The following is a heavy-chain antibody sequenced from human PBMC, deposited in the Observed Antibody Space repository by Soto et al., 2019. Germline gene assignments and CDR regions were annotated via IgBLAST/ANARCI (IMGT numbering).Heavy chain of an antibody. CDR1: GFTFSNAW. Sequence: EVQLVESGGGLVKPGGSLRLSCAGSGFTFSNAWMNWVRQAQGKGLEWVGRIKSKIDGGTTDYTAPVKGRFTISRDDSKNTVYLQLNSLKTEDTAVYYCTTDHPYEYDGTCYDHWGQGALITVSS. CDR3: TTDHPYEYDGTCYDH. V-gene: IGHV3-15*07. D-gene: IGHD2-21*01. J-gene: IGHJ4*02. CDR2: IKSKIDGGTT.